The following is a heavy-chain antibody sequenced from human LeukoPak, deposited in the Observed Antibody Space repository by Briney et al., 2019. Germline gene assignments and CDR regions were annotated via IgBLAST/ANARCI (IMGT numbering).Heavy chain of an antibody. CDR2: ISYDGSNK. D-gene: IGHD3-3*01. Sequence: GGSLRLSCAASGFTFSSYAMHWVRQAPGKGLEWVAVISYDGSNKYYADSVKGRFTISRDNSKNTLYLQMNSLRAEDTAVYYCARAEDYDFWSGYYSDWGQGTLVTVSS. CDR3: ARAEDYDFWSGYYSD. J-gene: IGHJ4*02. CDR1: GFTFSSYA. V-gene: IGHV3-30-3*01.